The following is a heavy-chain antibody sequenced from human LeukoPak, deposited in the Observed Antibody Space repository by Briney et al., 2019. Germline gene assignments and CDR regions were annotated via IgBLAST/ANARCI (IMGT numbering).Heavy chain of an antibody. CDR3: SGDPGDY. J-gene: IGHJ4*02. CDR1: GFSFSEYW. CDR2: INQDGSET. D-gene: IGHD7-27*01. V-gene: IGHV3-7*04. Sequence: GGSLRLSCAASGFSFSEYWMSWVRQAPGKGLEWVANINQDGSETYYVDSVEGRFTTFRVNAKNSLFLQMSSLRVEDTAVYFCSGDPGDYWGQGTLVTVSS.